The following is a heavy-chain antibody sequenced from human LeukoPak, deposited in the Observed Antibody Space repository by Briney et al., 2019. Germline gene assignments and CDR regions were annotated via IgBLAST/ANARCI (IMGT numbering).Heavy chain of an antibody. CDR2: IDPSDSYN. CDR3: ARLAAGDRGYYLDS. D-gene: IGHD7-27*01. Sequence: PGESLKISCRGSGYSFTSYWISWVRQMPGKGLEWMGRIDPSDSYNKYSPSFQGHVTISADKSISTAYLQWSSLKASDTAMYYCARLAAGDRGYYLDSWGQGTLVTVSS. V-gene: IGHV5-10-1*01. J-gene: IGHJ4*02. CDR1: GYSFTSYW.